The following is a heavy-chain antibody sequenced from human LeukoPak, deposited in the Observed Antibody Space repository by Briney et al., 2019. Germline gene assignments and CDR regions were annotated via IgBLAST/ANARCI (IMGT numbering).Heavy chain of an antibody. D-gene: IGHD4-11*01. V-gene: IGHV2-5*02. CDR1: GFSISTHGVG. CDR2: IYRDGDS. Sequence: SGPTLVNPTQTLTLTCTFSGFSISTHGVGVGWIRQPPGKALEWLALIYRDGDSRYSPSLRSRLTITKDASKNQVVLTVTDVDPVDTATYFCAHSVALDYRSFDYWGQGTLVTVSS. J-gene: IGHJ4*02. CDR3: AHSVALDYRSFDY.